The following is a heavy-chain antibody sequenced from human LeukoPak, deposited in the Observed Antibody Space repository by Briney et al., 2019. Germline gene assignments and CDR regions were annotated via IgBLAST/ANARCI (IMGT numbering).Heavy chain of an antibody. CDR3: ARETILAVAGDF. CDR2: ISSTSITM. J-gene: IGHJ4*02. Sequence: GGSLRLSCAASGFTFNRNNMNWVRQAPGKGLEWVSYISSTSITMYYADSVKGRFTISRDNAKNSLYLQMSSLRADDTAVYYCARETILAVAGDFWGQGTPVTVSS. CDR1: GFTFNRNN. D-gene: IGHD6-19*01. V-gene: IGHV3-48*01.